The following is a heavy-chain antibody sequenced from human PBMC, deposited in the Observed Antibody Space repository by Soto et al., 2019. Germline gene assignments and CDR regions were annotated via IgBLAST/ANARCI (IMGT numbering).Heavy chain of an antibody. CDR3: ARDSLIAVADFDY. J-gene: IGHJ4*02. V-gene: IGHV1-18*04. CDR1: GYTCTTNG. D-gene: IGHD6-19*01. Sequence: ASVKVSCKASGYTCTTNGSSSGRQDPGQGLEWMGWISAYNGNTNYAQKLQGRVTMTTDTSTSTAYMELRSLRSDDTAVYYCARDSLIAVADFDYWGQGTLVTVSS. CDR2: ISAYNGNT.